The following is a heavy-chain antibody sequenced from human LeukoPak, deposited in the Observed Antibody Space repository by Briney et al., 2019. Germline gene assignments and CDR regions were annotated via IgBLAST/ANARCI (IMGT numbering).Heavy chain of an antibody. V-gene: IGHV4-59*01. CDR2: IYHSRST. J-gene: IGHJ5*02. CDR1: GDSMSGYY. Sequence: SETLSLTCTVSGDSMSGYYWSWIRQPPGKELEWIGYIYHSRSTNYNPSLRSRVTLSVDTSKNQFSLKLSSVTAADTAVYYCARDRATYYYDSSGYYYGFDPWGQGTLVTVSS. D-gene: IGHD3-22*01. CDR3: ARDRATYYYDSSGYYYGFDP.